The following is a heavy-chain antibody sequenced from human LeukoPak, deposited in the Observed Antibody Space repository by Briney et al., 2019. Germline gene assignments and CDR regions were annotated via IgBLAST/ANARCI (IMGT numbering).Heavy chain of an antibody. J-gene: IGHJ6*03. CDR1: VYTFTSYN. V-gene: IGHV1-8*03. Sequence: ASVKVSCKASVYTFTSYNINWVRQATGQGLEWMGWMNPNSGNTGYAQKFQGRVTITRNTSISTAYMELSSLRSEDTAVYYCARGPVYSTRYYYYYYMDVWGKGTTVTVSS. D-gene: IGHD4-11*01. CDR2: MNPNSGNT. CDR3: ARGPVYSTRYYYYYYMDV.